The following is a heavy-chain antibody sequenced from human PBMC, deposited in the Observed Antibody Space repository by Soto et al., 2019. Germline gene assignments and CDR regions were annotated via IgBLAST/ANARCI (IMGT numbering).Heavy chain of an antibody. Sequence: EVQLVESGGGLVQPGGSLRLSCAASGFTFSSYWMHWVRQVPGKGLVWVSRINSDGSSTSYADSVKGRFTISRDNAKNTLYLQMNSLRAEDTALYYCARGGFEQRLVPLDYWGQGTLVTVSS. CDR3: ARGGFEQRLVPLDY. CDR1: GFTFSSYW. J-gene: IGHJ4*02. V-gene: IGHV3-74*01. CDR2: INSDGSST. D-gene: IGHD6-13*01.